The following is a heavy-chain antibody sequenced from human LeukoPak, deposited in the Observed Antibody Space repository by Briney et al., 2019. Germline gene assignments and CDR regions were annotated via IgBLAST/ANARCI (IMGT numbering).Heavy chain of an antibody. V-gene: IGHV3-33*01. Sequence: PGRSLRLSCAASGFTFSSYGMHWVRQAPGKGLEWVAVIWYDGSSKYYADSVKGRFTISRDNSKNTLYLQMNSLRAEDTAVYYCARERGSRKGNNWFDPWGQGTLVTVSS. CDR2: IWYDGSSK. D-gene: IGHD3-10*01. CDR1: GFTFSSYG. CDR3: ARERGSRKGNNWFDP. J-gene: IGHJ5*02.